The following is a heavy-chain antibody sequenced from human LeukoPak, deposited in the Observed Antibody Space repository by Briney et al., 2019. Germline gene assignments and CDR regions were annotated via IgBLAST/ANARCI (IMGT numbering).Heavy chain of an antibody. Sequence: GGPLRLSCAASVFTFSIYWMSWVRQAPGKGLEWVANIKQYRSQKYYVDTVQGRFTISRDNAKTSLYLKMNSLRAEDTAVYYCARAPIFGVVINYYYMDVWGKGTTVTVSS. V-gene: IGHV3-7*01. J-gene: IGHJ6*03. D-gene: IGHD3-3*01. CDR3: ARAPIFGVVINYYYMDV. CDR1: VFTFSIYW. CDR2: IKQYRSQK.